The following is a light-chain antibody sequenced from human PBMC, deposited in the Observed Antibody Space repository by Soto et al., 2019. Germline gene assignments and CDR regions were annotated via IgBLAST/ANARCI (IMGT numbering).Light chain of an antibody. CDR2: GAS. CDR3: QQYGSSPPWT. Sequence: EIVMTQSPATLSVSPGERATLSCRASQKISSNLSWYQQKPGQAPRLLIYGASSRATGIPDRFSGSGSGTDFTLTISRLEPEDFAVYYCQQYGSSPPWTFGQGTKVDIK. CDR1: QKISSN. V-gene: IGKV3-20*01. J-gene: IGKJ1*01.